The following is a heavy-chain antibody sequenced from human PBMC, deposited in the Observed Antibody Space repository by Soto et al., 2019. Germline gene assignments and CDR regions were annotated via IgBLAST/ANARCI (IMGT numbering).Heavy chain of an antibody. Sequence: EVQLLESGGGLVQPGGSLRLSCAASGFTFSSYAMSWVRQAPGKGLEWVSAISGSGGSTYYADSVKGRFTISRDNSKNRXXLQMSSLRAEDTAVYYCAKVPRNLHYYGSGSYFGYWGQGTLVTVSS. J-gene: IGHJ4*02. CDR3: AKVPRNLHYYGSGSYFGY. V-gene: IGHV3-23*01. D-gene: IGHD3-10*01. CDR2: ISGSGGST. CDR1: GFTFSSYA.